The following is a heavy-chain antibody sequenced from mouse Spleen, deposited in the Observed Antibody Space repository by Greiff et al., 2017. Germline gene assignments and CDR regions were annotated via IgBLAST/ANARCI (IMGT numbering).Heavy chain of an antibody. CDR2: ISSGGSYT. CDR1: GFAFSSYD. J-gene: IGHJ2*01. Sequence: EVKLMESGGGLVQPGGSRKLSCAASGFAFSSYDMSWVRQTPEKRLEWVATISSGGSYTYYPDSVKGRFTISRDNARNTLYLQMSRLRSEDTALYYCARRDWDYFDYWGQGTTLTVSS. D-gene: IGHD4-1*01. V-gene: IGHV5-9*02. CDR3: ARRDWDYFDY.